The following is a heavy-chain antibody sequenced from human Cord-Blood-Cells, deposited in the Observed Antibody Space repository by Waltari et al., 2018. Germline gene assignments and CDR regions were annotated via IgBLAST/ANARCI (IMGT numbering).Heavy chain of an antibody. J-gene: IGHJ4*02. CDR1: GFTFRSYA. V-gene: IGHV3-23*01. Sequence: EVQLLESGGGLVQPGGSLRLSCAASGFTFRSYARRWVRQAPGKGLEGVSAFGGSCGSTTYADSVKGRFTNSRDNSKNTLYLQMNSLRAEDTAVYYCANLRVATIGTFDYWGQGTLVTVSS. D-gene: IGHD5-12*01. CDR2: FGGSCGST. CDR3: ANLRVATIGTFDY.